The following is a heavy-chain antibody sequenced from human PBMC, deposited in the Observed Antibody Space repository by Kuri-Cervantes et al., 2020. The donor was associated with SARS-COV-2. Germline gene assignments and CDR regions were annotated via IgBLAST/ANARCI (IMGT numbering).Heavy chain of an antibody. Sequence: GESLKISCAASGFTFSSYAMHWVRQAPGKGLEWVAVISYDGRNKYYADSVKGRFTISRDNSKNTLYLQMNSLRAEDTAVYYCARDREWKLLHAGAFDIWGQGTMVTVSS. CDR1: GFTFSSYA. J-gene: IGHJ3*02. CDR3: ARDREWKLLHAGAFDI. D-gene: IGHD1-26*01. CDR2: ISYDGRNK. V-gene: IGHV3-30*04.